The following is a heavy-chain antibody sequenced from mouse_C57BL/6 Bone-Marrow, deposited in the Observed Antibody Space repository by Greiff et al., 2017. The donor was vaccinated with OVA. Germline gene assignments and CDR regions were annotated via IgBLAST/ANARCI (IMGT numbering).Heavy chain of an antibody. Sequence: VQLQQSGAELVRPGASVKLSCKASGYTFTDYYINWVKQRPGQGLEWIARIYPGSGNTYYNEKFKGKATLTAEKSSSTAYMQLSSLTSEDSAVYFCARRHYGSSWYFDVWGTGTTVTVSS. CDR1: GYTFTDYY. J-gene: IGHJ1*03. D-gene: IGHD1-1*01. CDR2: IYPGSGNT. V-gene: IGHV1-76*01. CDR3: ARRHYGSSWYFDV.